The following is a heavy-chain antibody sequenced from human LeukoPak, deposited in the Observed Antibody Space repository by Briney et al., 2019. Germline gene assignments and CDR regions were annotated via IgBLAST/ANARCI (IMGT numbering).Heavy chain of an antibody. CDR1: GFTFSNAW. CDR3: TTDPLIAGGC. V-gene: IGHV3-15*01. Sequence: GGSLRLSCAAPGFTFSNAWMSWVRQAPGEGLEWVGRIKSKTDGGTTDYAAPVKGRFTISRDGSKNTLYLQMNSLKTEDTAVYYCTTDPLIAGGCWGQGTLVTVSS. J-gene: IGHJ4*02. D-gene: IGHD2/OR15-2a*01. CDR2: IKSKTDGGTT.